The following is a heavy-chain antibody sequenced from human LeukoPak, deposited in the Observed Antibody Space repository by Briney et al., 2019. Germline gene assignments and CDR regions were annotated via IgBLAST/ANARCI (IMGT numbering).Heavy chain of an antibody. D-gene: IGHD3-10*01. V-gene: IGHV3-33*01. J-gene: IGHJ4*02. CDR2: IWHEESNQ. CDR1: GFTLNRYC. Sequence: GGALRLSYEQSGFTLNRYCMHEVRQAPGKGLEGVAVIWHEESNQYYEAPAKGRFTISRDNSKNTLYLQLNSLGAEYTAVYYCARDRYGSSHGADYWGQGTLVSVSS. CDR3: ARDRYGSSHGADY.